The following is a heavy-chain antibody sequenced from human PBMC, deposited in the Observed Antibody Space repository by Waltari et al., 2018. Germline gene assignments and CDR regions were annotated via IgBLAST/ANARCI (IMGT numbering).Heavy chain of an antibody. J-gene: IGHJ5*02. V-gene: IGHV4-4*02. CDR3: ARNLYSSSWYWFDP. CDR2: IYHSGTP. CDR1: GGSISSSNW. D-gene: IGHD6-13*01. Sequence: QGQLQESGPGLVKPSGTLALTCAVSGGSISSSNWWSWVRQPPGKGLEWIGEIYHSGTPNYNPSLKSRVTISVDTSKIQSSLTLSSVTAADTAVYSCARNLYSSSWYWFDPWGQGTLVTVSS.